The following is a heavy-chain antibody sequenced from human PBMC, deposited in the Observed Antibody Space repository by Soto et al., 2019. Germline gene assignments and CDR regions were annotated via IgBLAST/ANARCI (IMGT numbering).Heavy chain of an antibody. J-gene: IGHJ6*02. CDR1: GGSVSSASYY. Sequence: SETLSLTCTVSGGSVSSASYYWSWIRQPPGKGLEWIGYIYYSGSTNYNPSLKSRVTISVDTSKNQFSLKLSSVTAADTAVYYCARDQYSYGYGLKYYGIDVRAQRTTVTVSS. V-gene: IGHV4-61*01. CDR2: IYYSGST. CDR3: ARDQYSYGYGLKYYGIDV. D-gene: IGHD5-18*01.